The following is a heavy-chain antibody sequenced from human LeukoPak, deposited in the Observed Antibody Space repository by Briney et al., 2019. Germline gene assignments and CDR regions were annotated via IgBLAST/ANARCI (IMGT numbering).Heavy chain of an antibody. V-gene: IGHV3-33*06. CDR2: IWFDGTEG. CDR1: GFTFSSYW. Sequence: QPGGSLRLSCAASGFTFSSYWMCWVRQAPGKGLEWVAAIWFDGTEGPDNADSVRGRFLISRDDSKNTLFLQMNNLRAEDTAVYYCAKEAGSGWRYFDNWGQGTLVTVSS. J-gene: IGHJ4*02. D-gene: IGHD6-19*01. CDR3: AKEAGSGWRYFDN.